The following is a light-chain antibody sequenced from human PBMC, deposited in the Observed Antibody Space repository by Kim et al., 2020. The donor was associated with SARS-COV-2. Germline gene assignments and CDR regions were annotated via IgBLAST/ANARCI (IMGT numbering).Light chain of an antibody. CDR2: GAS. J-gene: IGKJ5*01. CDR3: QQYGSSPPIT. Sequence: LGENATLPCRANRSVRVFYLALDQQTPGQAPRLPVCGASSWATCIPDRFSGSWSGTDFTLTISRLEPEDFAVYYCQQYGSSPPITFGQGTRLEIK. V-gene: IGKV3-20*01. CDR1: RSVRVFY.